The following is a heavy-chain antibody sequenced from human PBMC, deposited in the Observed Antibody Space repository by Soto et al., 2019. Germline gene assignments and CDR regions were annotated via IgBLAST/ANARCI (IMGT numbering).Heavy chain of an antibody. CDR3: ASHVFRVTPDWFDP. D-gene: IGHD2-21*02. Sequence: SETLSLTCTVSGGSISSVAYYWGWLRQPPGKGLEWIGSIFQSGSTFYNPSLRSRVTISVDTSKRQFSLKLNSVTAADTAVYFCASHVFRVTPDWFDPWGQGTLVTVSS. CDR1: GGSISSVAYY. V-gene: IGHV4-39*01. J-gene: IGHJ5*02. CDR2: IFQSGST.